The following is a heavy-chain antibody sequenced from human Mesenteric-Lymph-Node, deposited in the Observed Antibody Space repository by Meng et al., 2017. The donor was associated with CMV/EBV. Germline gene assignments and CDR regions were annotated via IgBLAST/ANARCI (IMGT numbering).Heavy chain of an antibody. D-gene: IGHD3-10*01. CDR2: ISSSSSYI. V-gene: IGHV3-21*04. CDR1: GFTFSSYS. CDR3: ASRGLSGSRMYYFDY. J-gene: IGHJ4*02. Sequence: GESLKISCAASGFTFSSYSMNWVRQAPGKGLEWVSSISSSSSYIYYADSVKGRFTVSRDNTKNTVYLQMNSLRAEDTAVYYCASRGLSGSRMYYFDYWGQGTLVTVSS.